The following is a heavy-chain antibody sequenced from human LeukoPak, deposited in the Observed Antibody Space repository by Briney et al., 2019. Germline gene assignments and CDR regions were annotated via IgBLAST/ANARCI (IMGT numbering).Heavy chain of an antibody. J-gene: IGHJ4*02. Sequence: SVKVSCKASGGTFSSYAISWVRQAPGQGLEWMGRIIPILGIANYAQKFQGRVTITADKSTSTAYMELSSLRFEDTAVYYCARVDTAMVIDYWGQGTLVTVSS. D-gene: IGHD5-18*01. CDR1: GGTFSSYA. CDR2: IIPILGIA. CDR3: ARVDTAMVIDY. V-gene: IGHV1-69*04.